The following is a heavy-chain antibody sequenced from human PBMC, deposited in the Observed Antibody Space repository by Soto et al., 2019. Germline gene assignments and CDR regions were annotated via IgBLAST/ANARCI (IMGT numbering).Heavy chain of an antibody. Sequence: QVQLVQSGAEVKKPGASVKVSCKASGYTFTSYAMHWVRQAPGQRLEWMGWINAGNVNTKYSQKFQGRVTITRDTSASTAYMELSSLRSEDTAVYYCAREQWTYSSSSGFDPWGQGTLVTVSS. V-gene: IGHV1-3*01. CDR1: GYTFTSYA. CDR2: INAGNVNT. D-gene: IGHD6-6*01. CDR3: AREQWTYSSSSGFDP. J-gene: IGHJ5*02.